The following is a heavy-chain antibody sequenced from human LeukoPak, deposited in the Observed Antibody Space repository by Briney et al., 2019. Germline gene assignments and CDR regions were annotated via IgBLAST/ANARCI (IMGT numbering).Heavy chain of an antibody. V-gene: IGHV1-18*01. D-gene: IGHD1-26*01. J-gene: IGHJ3*02. Sequence: ASVKVSCKASGYTFTSYGISWVRQAPGQGLEWMGWISAYNGNTNYAQKLQGRVTMTTDTSTSTAYMELRSLRSDDTAVYYCATRVGATLSEPDAFDIWGQGTMVTVSS. CDR1: GYTFTSYG. CDR2: ISAYNGNT. CDR3: ATRVGATLSEPDAFDI.